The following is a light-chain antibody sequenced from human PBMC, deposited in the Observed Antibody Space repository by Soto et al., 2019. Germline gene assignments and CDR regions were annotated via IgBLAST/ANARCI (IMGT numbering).Light chain of an antibody. CDR1: QSVSTY. Sequence: EIVLTQSPATLSLSPGERVTLSCRASQSVSTYLAWYRQKPGQAPRLLIYDASNRATGIPARFSGSGSGTDFTLTVNSLQPEDVATYYCQKYNTAPWTFGQGTKVDIK. J-gene: IGKJ1*01. V-gene: IGKV3-11*01. CDR2: DAS. CDR3: QKYNTAPWT.